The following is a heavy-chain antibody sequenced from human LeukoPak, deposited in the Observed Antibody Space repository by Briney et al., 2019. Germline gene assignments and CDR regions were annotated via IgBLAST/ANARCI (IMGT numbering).Heavy chain of an antibody. J-gene: IGHJ4*02. CDR1: GFTFNSYA. D-gene: IGHD3-16*01. CDR2: ICGSGGST. Sequence: GGSLRLSCAVSGFTFNSYAMSWVRPAPGKGLAWVSAICGSGGSTYYADSVKGRFTISRDNSKNTLYLQMNSLRAEDTAVYYCALRAGELTPFDYWGQGTLVTVSS. CDR3: ALRAGELTPFDY. V-gene: IGHV3-23*01.